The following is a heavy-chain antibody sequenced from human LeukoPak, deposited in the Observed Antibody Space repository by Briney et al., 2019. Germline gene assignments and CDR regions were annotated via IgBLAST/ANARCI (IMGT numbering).Heavy chain of an antibody. D-gene: IGHD2-2*01. J-gene: IGHJ4*02. CDR2: INPSDSST. CDR1: GYTFTSYY. CDR3: ARDGGYCSSTSCFAFY. Sequence: ASVKVSCKASGYTFTSYYMHWVRQAPGQGLEWMGIINPSDSSTTYAQKFQGRVTKTRDTSTSTVYMELSSLRSGDTAVYYCARDGGYCSSTSCFAFYWGQGTLVTVSS. V-gene: IGHV1-46*01.